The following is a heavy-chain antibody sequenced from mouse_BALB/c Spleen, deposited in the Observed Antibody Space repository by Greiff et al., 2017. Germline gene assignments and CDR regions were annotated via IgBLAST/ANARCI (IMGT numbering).Heavy chain of an antibody. CDR3: AREGYGEDFDV. CDR2: ISSGGST. V-gene: IGHV5-6-5*01. D-gene: IGHD1-2*01. J-gene: IGHJ1*01. CDR1: GFTFSSYA. Sequence: EVKLVESGGGLVKPGGSLKLSCAASGFTFSSYAMSWVRQTPEKRLEWVASISSGGSTYYPDSVKGRFTISRDNARNILYLQMSSLRSEDTAMYYCAREGYGEDFDVWGAGTTVTVSS.